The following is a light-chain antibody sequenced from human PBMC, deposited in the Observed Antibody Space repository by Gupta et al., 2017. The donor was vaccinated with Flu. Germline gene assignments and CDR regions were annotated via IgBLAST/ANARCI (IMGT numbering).Light chain of an antibody. J-gene: IGKJ4*01. Sequence: EIVLPQSPGTLSLSPGERATLSCRASQSLRSNSLAWYQHKPGHAPRLVIYGASSRATGIPDRFSGGGSGTDFTLTISRLEPDDFAVYYCQQYGRSPLTFGGGTKVEIK. CDR2: GAS. CDR3: QQYGRSPLT. V-gene: IGKV3-20*01. CDR1: QSLRSNS.